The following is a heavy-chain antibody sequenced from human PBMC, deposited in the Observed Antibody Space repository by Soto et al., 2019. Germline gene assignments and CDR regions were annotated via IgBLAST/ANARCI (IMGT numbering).Heavy chain of an antibody. J-gene: IGHJ5*02. CDR3: AKDSSVVPAAIGYNWFDP. CDR1: GFTFSSYG. CDR2: ISYDGSNK. V-gene: IGHV3-30*18. Sequence: VGSLRLSCAASGFTFSSYGMHWVRQAPGKGLEWVAVISYDGSNKYYADSVKGRFTISRDNSKNTLYLQMNSLRAEDTAVYYCAKDSSVVPAAIGYNWFDPWGQGTLVTVSS. D-gene: IGHD2-2*02.